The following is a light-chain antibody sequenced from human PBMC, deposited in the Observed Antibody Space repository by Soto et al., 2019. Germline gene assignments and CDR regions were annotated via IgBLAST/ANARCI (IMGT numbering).Light chain of an antibody. J-gene: IGLJ1*01. Sequence: QSALTQPPSASGSPGQSVTISCTGTKNDIGVYDFVSWYQHHPGKAPRLIIYEVVQRPSGVPDRFSGSTSGNTASLTVSGLQAADEADYFCKSYAGGNTYVFGSGTKVTVL. V-gene: IGLV2-8*01. CDR1: KNDIGVYDF. CDR2: EVV. CDR3: KSYAGGNTYV.